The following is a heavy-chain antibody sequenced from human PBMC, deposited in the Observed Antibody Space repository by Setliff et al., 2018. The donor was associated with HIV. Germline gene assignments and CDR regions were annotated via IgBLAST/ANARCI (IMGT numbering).Heavy chain of an antibody. J-gene: IGHJ6*03. V-gene: IGHV3-30*12. CDR1: GFTFSTFS. Sequence: PGGSLRLSCAASGFTFSTFSVNWVRQAPGKGLEWVAIISSDGSDKNYADSVKGRFTVSRDNSKNTLYLQMDSLRAEDTAAYYCAKDSSSGYYYYYLDVWGKGTTVTVSS. CDR3: AKDSSSGYYYYYLDV. CDR2: ISSDGSDK. D-gene: IGHD6-6*01.